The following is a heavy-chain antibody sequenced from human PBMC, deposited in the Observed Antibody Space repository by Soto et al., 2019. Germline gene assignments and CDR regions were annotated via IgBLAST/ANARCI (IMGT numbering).Heavy chain of an antibody. V-gene: IGHV3-30*03. CDR2: TSYDGSNT. CDR3: ARWGTTGGLDF. CDR1: GFTFRSFV. D-gene: IGHD3-16*01. Sequence: QVQLVESGGGVVQPGTSLRLSCVGSGFTFRSFVIHWVRQAPDKGLEWVALTSYDGSNTYYGDSVKGRFTISRDNSKNTVDLQMDSLRVEDTALYYCARWGTTGGLDFWGQGTLVSVSS. J-gene: IGHJ4*02.